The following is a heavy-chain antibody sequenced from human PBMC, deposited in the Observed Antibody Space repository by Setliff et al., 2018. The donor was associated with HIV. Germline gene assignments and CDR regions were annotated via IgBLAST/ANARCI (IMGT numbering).Heavy chain of an antibody. CDR3: ARDQEYVIVVAASMNMPGYLHYYYMDV. J-gene: IGHJ6*03. CDR1: GFTFSTYA. Sequence: GSLSLSCAASGFTFSTYAMHWVRQAPGKGLEWVSSITSSGNYKSYADSVQGRFTISRDNADNSLYLDMNSLRAEDTGVYYCARDQEYVIVVAASMNMPGYLHYYYMDVWGRGSTVTVSS. CDR2: ITSSGNYK. V-gene: IGHV3-21*01. D-gene: IGHD2-2*01.